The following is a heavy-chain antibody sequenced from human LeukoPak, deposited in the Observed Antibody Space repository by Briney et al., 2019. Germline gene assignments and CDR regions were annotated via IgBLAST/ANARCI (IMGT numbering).Heavy chain of an antibody. J-gene: IGHJ4*02. D-gene: IGHD5-12*01. CDR1: GGSISSYY. CDR3: ARDRRTDIVATTGFDY. CDR2: IYTSGST. V-gene: IGHV4-4*07. Sequence: PSETLSLTCSVSGGSISSYYWSWIRQPAGKGLDWIGRIYTSGSTNYNPSLKSRVTMSVDTSKNQFSLKLSSVTAADTAVYYCARDRRTDIVATTGFDYWGQGTLVTVSS.